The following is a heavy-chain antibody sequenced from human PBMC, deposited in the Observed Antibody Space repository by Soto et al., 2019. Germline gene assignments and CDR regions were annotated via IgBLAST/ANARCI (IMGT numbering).Heavy chain of an antibody. CDR1: GGSISSGGYY. CDR3: ARDGLTTVVTPA. CDR2: IYYSGST. D-gene: IGHD4-17*01. J-gene: IGHJ4*02. V-gene: IGHV4-31*03. Sequence: LSLTCTVSGGSISSGGYYWSWIRQHPGKGLEWIGYIYYSGSTYYNPSLKSRVTISVDTSKNQFSLKLSSVTAADTAVYYCARDGLTTVVTPAWGQGTLVTVSS.